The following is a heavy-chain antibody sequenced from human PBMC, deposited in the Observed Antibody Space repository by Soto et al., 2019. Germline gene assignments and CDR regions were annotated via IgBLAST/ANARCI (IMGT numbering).Heavy chain of an antibody. CDR2: IYYSGST. J-gene: IGHJ4*02. V-gene: IGHV4-31*03. CDR3: ARIEVGQLPSSFDY. CDR1: GGSISSGGYY. D-gene: IGHD2-2*01. Sequence: QVQLQESGPGLVKPSQTLSLTCTVSGGSISSGGYYWSWIRQHPGKGLEWIGYIYYSGSTYYNPSLKSRVTISVDTSKNQFSQKLSAVTAADTAVYYCARIEVGQLPSSFDYWGQGTLVTVSS.